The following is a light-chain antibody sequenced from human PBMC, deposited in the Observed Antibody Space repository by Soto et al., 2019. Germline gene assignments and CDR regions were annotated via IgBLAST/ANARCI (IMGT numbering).Light chain of an antibody. CDR3: QQYGSSLGT. V-gene: IGKV3-20*01. CDR2: DTS. CDR1: QSVRDNY. Sequence: EIVLTQAPGTVSLSPWERATLSCRASQSVRDNYLAWYQQKPGQAPSLLIFDTSGRATGIPDRLTGSGSGTDFAVTISRVEPQDIAVYFCQQYGSSLGTVGQRTQVDIK. J-gene: IGKJ1*01.